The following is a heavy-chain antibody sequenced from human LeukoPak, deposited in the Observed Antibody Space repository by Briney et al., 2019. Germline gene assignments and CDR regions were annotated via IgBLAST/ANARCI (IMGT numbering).Heavy chain of an antibody. CDR3: SKAAGAAGGLNDY. Sequence: GGSLRLSCAASGFTFGDYAMHWVRQAPGKGLEWVSLISGDGGSTYYADSVKGRFTISRDNSKNSLYLQMKSLRTEDTAFYYCSKAAGAAGGLNDYWGQGTLVTVSS. CDR1: GFTFGDYA. CDR2: ISGDGGST. V-gene: IGHV3-43*02. J-gene: IGHJ4*02. D-gene: IGHD6-19*01.